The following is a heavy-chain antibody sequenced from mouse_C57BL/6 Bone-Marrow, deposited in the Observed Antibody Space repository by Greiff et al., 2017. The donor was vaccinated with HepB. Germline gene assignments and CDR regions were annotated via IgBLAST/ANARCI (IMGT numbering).Heavy chain of an antibody. CDR1: GFTFSSYA. Sequence: EVMLVESGGGLVKPGGSLKLSCAASGFTFSSYAMSWVRQTPEKRLEWVATISDGGSYTYYPDNVKGRFTISRDNAKNNLYLQMSHLKSEDTAMYYSARDLRGPWYCDVWGTGTTVTGSS. J-gene: IGHJ1*03. CDR3: ARDLRGPWYCDV. V-gene: IGHV5-4*01. CDR2: ISDGGSYT.